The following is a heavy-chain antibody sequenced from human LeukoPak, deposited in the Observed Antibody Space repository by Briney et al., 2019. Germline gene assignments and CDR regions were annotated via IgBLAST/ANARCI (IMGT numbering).Heavy chain of an antibody. V-gene: IGHV1-69*13. J-gene: IGHJ4*02. D-gene: IGHD3-22*01. CDR3: ACVYDSSGYYNY. CDR1: GYTFTSYA. Sequence: SVKVSCKASGYTFTSYAISWVRQAPGQGLEWMGGIIPIFGTANYAQKFQGRVTITADESTSTAYMELSSLRSEDTAVYYCACVYDSSGYYNYWGQGTLVTVSS. CDR2: IIPIFGTA.